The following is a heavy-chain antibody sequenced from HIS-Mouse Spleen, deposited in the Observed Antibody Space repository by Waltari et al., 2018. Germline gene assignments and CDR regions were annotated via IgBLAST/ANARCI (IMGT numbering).Heavy chain of an antibody. J-gene: IGHJ2*01. CDR2: IYYSGST. CDR1: GGPISSRRYS. Sequence: QLQLQESGPGLVKPSETLSLTCPVSGGPISSRRYSWGWIRQPPGKGLEWIGSIYYSGSTYYNPSLKSRVTISVDTSKNQFSLKLSSVTAADTAVYYCAREIPYSSSWYDWYFDLWGRGTLVTVSS. V-gene: IGHV4-39*07. D-gene: IGHD6-13*01. CDR3: AREIPYSSSWYDWYFDL.